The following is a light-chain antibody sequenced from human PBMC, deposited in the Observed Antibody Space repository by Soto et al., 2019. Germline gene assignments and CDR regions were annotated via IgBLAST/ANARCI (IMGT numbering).Light chain of an antibody. V-gene: IGKV1-5*03. Sequence: DIQMTQSPSTLSASVGDRVTITCRASQSIRDWLAWYQQIPGKAPKLLIYKASNLETGVPSRFSGTGSGTEFTLIINGLQPDDFATYYYQQYHSDSLRTFGQGTKVEIK. J-gene: IGKJ1*01. CDR1: QSIRDW. CDR2: KAS. CDR3: QQYHSDSLRT.